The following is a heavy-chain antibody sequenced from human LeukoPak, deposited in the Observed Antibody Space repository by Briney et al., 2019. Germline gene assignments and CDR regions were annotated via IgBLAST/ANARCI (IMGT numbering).Heavy chain of an antibody. Sequence: ASVKVSCKASGYTFTGYYMHWVRQAPAQGLECMGCMNPDNGGTIYAQKFQGRVTMTRDMSISTAYMELSRLRSDHTAVSYCARDPSNSGYDYLYYFDFWGQGTLVTVSS. CDR1: GYTFTGYY. V-gene: IGHV1-2*02. J-gene: IGHJ4*02. CDR3: ARDPSNSGYDYLYYFDF. CDR2: MNPDNGGT. D-gene: IGHD5-12*01.